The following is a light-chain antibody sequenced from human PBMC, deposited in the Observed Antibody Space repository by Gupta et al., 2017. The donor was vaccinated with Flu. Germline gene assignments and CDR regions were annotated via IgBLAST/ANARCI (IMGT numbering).Light chain of an antibody. CDR2: SNN. CDR1: GSNIGSNT. J-gene: IGLJ1*01. CDR3: AAWDDSLNGLYV. Sequence: QSVLTRPPSASGTPGQTVTVSCSGSGSNIGSNTVNCYQQLPGTAPKLLIYSNNQRPSGVPDRFSGSKSGTSASLAISGLQSEDEAEYYCAAWDDSLNGLYVFGTGTKVTVL. V-gene: IGLV1-44*01.